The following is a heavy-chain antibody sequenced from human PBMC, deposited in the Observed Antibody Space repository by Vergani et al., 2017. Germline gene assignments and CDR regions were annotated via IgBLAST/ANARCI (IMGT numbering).Heavy chain of an antibody. CDR1: GFTFTAHG. V-gene: IGHV3-23*01. CDR2: ISASGGST. CDR3: AKDFEGHY. Sequence: VQLLESGGGSAQPGESLRLSCVASGFTFTAHGLNWVRQAPGKGLEWVSAISASGGSTYYADSVKGRFTVSRDNSKNMVYLQMNSLRAEDTAIYYCAKDFEGHYWGQGSLVTVSS. J-gene: IGHJ4*02.